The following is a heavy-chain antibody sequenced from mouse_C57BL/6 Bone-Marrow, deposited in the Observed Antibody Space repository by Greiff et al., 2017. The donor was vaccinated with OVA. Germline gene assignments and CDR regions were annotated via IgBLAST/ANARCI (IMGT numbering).Heavy chain of an antibody. D-gene: IGHD2-5*01. Sequence: VQLQESGAELVRPGASVTLSCKASGYTFTDYEMHWVKQTPVHGLEWIGAIDPETGGPAYNQKFKGKAILTADKSSSTAYMELRSLTSEDSAVYYCTRSYSNYSDFDYWGQGTTRTVSS. CDR1: GYTFTDYE. CDR3: TRSYSNYSDFDY. V-gene: IGHV1-15*01. CDR2: IDPETGGP. J-gene: IGHJ2*01.